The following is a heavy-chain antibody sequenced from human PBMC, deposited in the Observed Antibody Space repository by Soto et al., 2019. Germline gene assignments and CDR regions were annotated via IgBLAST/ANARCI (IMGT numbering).Heavy chain of an antibody. CDR1: GGSIDRSNYY. D-gene: IGHD3-10*01. J-gene: IGHJ6*02. CDR2: IYNSGST. V-gene: IGHV4-39*07. CDR3: ARLPSSGTYYNVNYYYGMDV. Sequence: SETLSLTCNVSGGSIDRSNYYWDWLRQPPGKGLEWIGEIYNSGSTNYNPSLKSRVTISVDKSKNQFSLKLSSVTAADTAVYYCARLPSSGTYYNVNYYYGMDVWGQGTTVT.